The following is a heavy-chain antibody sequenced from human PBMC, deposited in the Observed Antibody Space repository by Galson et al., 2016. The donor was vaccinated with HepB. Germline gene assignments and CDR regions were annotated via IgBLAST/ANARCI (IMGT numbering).Heavy chain of an antibody. J-gene: IGHJ4*02. CDR3: TRHKGAGTSVDY. D-gene: IGHD3-16*01. CDR2: VTDSGTT. CDR1: GGSISSFY. Sequence: SETLSLTCSVSGGSISSFYYSWIRQPPGKGLEWIAYVTDSGTTNSNPSLGSRVTISVDTSRNQFSLKLSSVTAADTALYYCTRHKGAGTSVDYWGQGTLVTVSS. V-gene: IGHV4-59*08.